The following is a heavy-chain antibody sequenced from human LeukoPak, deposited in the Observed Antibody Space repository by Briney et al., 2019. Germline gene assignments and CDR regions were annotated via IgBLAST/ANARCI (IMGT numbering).Heavy chain of an antibody. J-gene: IGHJ4*02. CDR3: ARTSGSSWYEDHFDY. CDR2: IYSGGGT. Sequence: GGSLRLSCAASGFTVSSNYMSWVRQAPGKGLEWVSVIYSGGGTYYADSVKGRFTISRDNSKNTLYLQMNSLRAEDTAVYYCARTSGSSWYEDHFDYWGQGTLVTVSS. D-gene: IGHD6-13*01. V-gene: IGHV3-53*01. CDR1: GFTVSSNY.